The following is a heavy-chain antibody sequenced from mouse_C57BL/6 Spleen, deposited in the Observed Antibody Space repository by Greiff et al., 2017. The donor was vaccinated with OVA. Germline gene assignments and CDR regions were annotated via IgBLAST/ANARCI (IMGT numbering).Heavy chain of an antibody. CDR1: GYTFTDYE. Sequence: QVQLQQSGAELVRPGASVTLSCKASGYTFTDYEMHWVKQTPVHGLEWIGAIDPETGGTAYNQKFKGKAILTADKSSSTAYMELRSLTSEDSAVYYCTREIYYYGSSLFDYWGQGTTLTVAS. J-gene: IGHJ2*01. CDR2: IDPETGGT. CDR3: TREIYYYGSSLFDY. V-gene: IGHV1-15*01. D-gene: IGHD1-1*01.